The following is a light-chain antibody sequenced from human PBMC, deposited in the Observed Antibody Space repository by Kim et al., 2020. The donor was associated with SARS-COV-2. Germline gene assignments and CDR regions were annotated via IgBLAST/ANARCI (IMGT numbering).Light chain of an antibody. CDR3: QNYNSAPWT. J-gene: IGKJ1*01. CDR2: AAS. Sequence: DTQMTQSPSSLSASVGDRVTITCRASQGIKKYLAWYQHMPGKAPQLLIYAASALQSGVPSRFSGSGSGTDFTLTITTLQPEDVASYFCQNYNSAPWTFGQGSKVDIK. V-gene: IGKV1-27*01. CDR1: QGIKKY.